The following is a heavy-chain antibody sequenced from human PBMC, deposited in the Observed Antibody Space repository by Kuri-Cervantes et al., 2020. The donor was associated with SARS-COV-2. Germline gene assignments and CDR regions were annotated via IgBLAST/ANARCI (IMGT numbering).Heavy chain of an antibody. CDR1: GFTFSSYS. V-gene: IGHV3-48*02. D-gene: IGHD5-18*01. Sequence: ETLSLTCAASGFTFSSYSMNWVRQAPGKGLEWVSYISSSSSTIYYADSVKGRFTISRDNAKNSLYLQMNSLRDEDTAMYYCARREDTAMFSFDYWGQGTLVTVSS. J-gene: IGHJ4*02. CDR2: ISSSSSTI. CDR3: ARREDTAMFSFDY.